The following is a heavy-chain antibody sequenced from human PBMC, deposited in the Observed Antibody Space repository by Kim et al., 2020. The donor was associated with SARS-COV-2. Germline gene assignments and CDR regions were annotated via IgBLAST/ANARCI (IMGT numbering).Heavy chain of an antibody. V-gene: IGHV3-53*01. Sequence: WGSLRLSCAASGFTVSSNYMSWVRQAPGKGLEWVAVIYYGGSTNYSDSVKSRCTISGDNTKNKLYLQMTSLRAEDTAAYYCAGNIMDYGDYVGDYGGHGT. D-gene: IGHD4-17*01. J-gene: IGHJ4*01. CDR1: GFTVSSNY. CDR2: IYYGGST. CDR3: AGNIMDYGDYVGDY.